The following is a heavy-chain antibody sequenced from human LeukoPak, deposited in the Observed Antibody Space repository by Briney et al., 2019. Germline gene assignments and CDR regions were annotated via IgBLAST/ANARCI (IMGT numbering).Heavy chain of an antibody. D-gene: IGHD3-10*01. V-gene: IGHV3-30*04. CDR3: ARDFVSGETYYFDY. CDR2: ISYDGSNK. J-gene: IGHJ4*02. CDR1: GFTFSNYA. Sequence: GRSLRLSCAASGFTFSNYAMHWVRQAPGKGLEWVAVISYDGSNKYYADSVKGRFTISRDNSKNTLYLQMNSLRAEDTAVYYCARDFVSGETYYFDYWGQGTLVTVSS.